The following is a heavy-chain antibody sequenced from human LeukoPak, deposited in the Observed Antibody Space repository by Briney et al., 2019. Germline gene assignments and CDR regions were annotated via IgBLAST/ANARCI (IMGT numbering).Heavy chain of an antibody. Sequence: PGGSLRLSCAASGFTFSIYWMTWVRQAPGKGLEWVANIKQDGSEKYYVDSVKDRFTISRDNAKNSLFLQMNSLRAEDTAVYYCAKDFIGYFDYWGQGTLVTVSS. J-gene: IGHJ4*02. CDR2: IKQDGSEK. D-gene: IGHD3-10*01. CDR3: AKDFIGYFDY. V-gene: IGHV3-7*03. CDR1: GFTFSIYW.